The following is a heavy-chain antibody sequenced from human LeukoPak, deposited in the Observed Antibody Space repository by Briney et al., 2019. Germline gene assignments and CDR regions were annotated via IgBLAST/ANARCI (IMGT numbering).Heavy chain of an antibody. CDR1: GFPFSSYA. CDR3: ASARGSGNYYSPNDY. Sequence: GRSLRLSCAASGFPFSSYAMHWVRQAPGKGLEWVAVISYDGSNKYYADSVKGRFTISRDNSKNTLHLQMNSLRPEDTAVYYCASARGSGNYYSPNDYWGQGTLVTVSS. D-gene: IGHD3-10*01. J-gene: IGHJ4*02. V-gene: IGHV3-30-3*01. CDR2: ISYDGSNK.